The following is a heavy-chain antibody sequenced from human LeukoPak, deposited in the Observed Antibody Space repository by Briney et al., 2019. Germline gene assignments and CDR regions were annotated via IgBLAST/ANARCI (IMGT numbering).Heavy chain of an antibody. CDR1: GGSFSGYY. Sequence: PSETLSLTCAVYGGSFSGYYWSWIRQPPGKGLEWIGEINHSGSTNYNPSLKSRVTISVDTSKNQFSLKLSSVTAADTAVYYCARDRGIAATLDYWGQGTLVTVSS. CDR3: ARDRGIAATLDY. V-gene: IGHV4-34*01. D-gene: IGHD6-13*01. J-gene: IGHJ4*02. CDR2: INHSGST.